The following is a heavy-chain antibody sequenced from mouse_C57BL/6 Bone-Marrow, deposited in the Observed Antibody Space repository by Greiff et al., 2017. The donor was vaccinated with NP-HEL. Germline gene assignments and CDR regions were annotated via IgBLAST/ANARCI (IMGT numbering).Heavy chain of an antibody. J-gene: IGHJ1*03. Sequence: VQLKQPGAELVKPGASVKLSCKASGYTFTSYWMHWVKQRPGQGLEWIGMIHPNSGSTNYNEKFKSKATLTVDKSSSTAYMQLSSLTSEDSAVYNCARAFTTVVARYFDVWGTGTTVTVSS. CDR3: ARAFTTVVARYFDV. CDR2: IHPNSGST. D-gene: IGHD1-1*01. CDR1: GYTFTSYW. V-gene: IGHV1-64*01.